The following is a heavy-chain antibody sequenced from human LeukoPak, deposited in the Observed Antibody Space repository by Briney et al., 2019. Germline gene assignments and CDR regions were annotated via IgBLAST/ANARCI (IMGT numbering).Heavy chain of an antibody. CDR2: INWNGGST. J-gene: IGHJ4*02. D-gene: IGHD1-7*01. V-gene: IGHV3-20*04. CDR3: ARDGYNWNYGVFDY. CDR1: GFTFDDYG. Sequence: GGSLRLSCAASGFTFDDYGMSWVRQAPGKGPEWVSGINWNGGSTGYADSVKGRFTISRDNAKNSLYLQMNSLRAEDTALYYCARDGYNWNYGVFDYWGQGTLVTVSS.